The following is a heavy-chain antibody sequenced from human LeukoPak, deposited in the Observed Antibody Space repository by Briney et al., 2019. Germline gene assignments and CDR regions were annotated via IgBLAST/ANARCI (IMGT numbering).Heavy chain of an antibody. V-gene: IGHV4-39*01. CDR2: IYYSGST. Sequence: SETLSLTCTVSGGSISSSSYYWGWIRQPPGKGLEWIGSIYYSGSTYYNPSLKSRVTISVDTSKNQFSLELSSVTAADTAVYYCARIDVYYYDSSGYRPYNWFDPWGQGTLVTVSS. CDR1: GGSISSSSYY. D-gene: IGHD3-22*01. J-gene: IGHJ5*02. CDR3: ARIDVYYYDSSGYRPYNWFDP.